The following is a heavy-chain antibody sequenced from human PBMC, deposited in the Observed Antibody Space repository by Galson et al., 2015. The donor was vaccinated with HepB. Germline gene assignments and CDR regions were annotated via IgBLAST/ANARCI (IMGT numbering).Heavy chain of an antibody. CDR3: ATRSTFGVVISY. CDR1: GYTFTGYY. D-gene: IGHD3-3*01. CDR2: INPNSGDT. V-gene: IGHV1-2*02. Sequence: SVKVSCKAPGYTFTGYYMHWVRQAPGQGLEWMGWINPNSGDTVYAQKFQGRVTMTRDTSISTAYVELSRLRSDDTAIYYCATRSTFGVVISYWGQGTLVTVSS. J-gene: IGHJ4*02.